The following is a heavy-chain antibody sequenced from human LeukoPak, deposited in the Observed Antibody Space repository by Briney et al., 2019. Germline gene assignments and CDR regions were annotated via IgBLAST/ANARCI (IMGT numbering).Heavy chain of an antibody. J-gene: IGHJ6*03. Sequence: ASVKVSCKASGYTFTSYDINWVRQATGQGLEWMVWMNPNSGNTGYAQKFQGRVTMTRNTSISTAYMELSSLRSEDTAVYYCARGIRRITMIVVAAYYMDVWGKGTTVTVSS. V-gene: IGHV1-8*01. CDR3: ARGIRRITMIVVAAYYMDV. D-gene: IGHD3-22*01. CDR1: GYTFTSYD. CDR2: MNPNSGNT.